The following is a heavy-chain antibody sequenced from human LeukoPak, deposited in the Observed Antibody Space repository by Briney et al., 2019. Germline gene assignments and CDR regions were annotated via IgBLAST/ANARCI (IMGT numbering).Heavy chain of an antibody. Sequence: TISRDNSKNTLYLQMNSLRAEDTAVYYCAKDFRPGYNYGYLFIDWFDPWGQGTLVTVSS. J-gene: IGHJ5*02. V-gene: IGHV3-23*01. D-gene: IGHD5-18*01. CDR3: AKDFRPGYNYGYLFIDWFDP.